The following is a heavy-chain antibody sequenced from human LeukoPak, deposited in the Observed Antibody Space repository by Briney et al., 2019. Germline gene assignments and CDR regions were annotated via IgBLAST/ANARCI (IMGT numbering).Heavy chain of an antibody. V-gene: IGHV4-59*01. Sequence: SETLPLTCTVSGGSISSYYWSWIRQPPGKGLEWIGYIYYSGSTNYNPSLKSRVTISVDTSKIQFSLKLSSVTAADTAVYYCARVFEGDPGYYSPKGYYYYYGMDVWGQGTTVTVSS. CDR3: ARVFEGDPGYYSPKGYYYYYGMDV. CDR2: IYYSGST. CDR1: GGSISSYY. D-gene: IGHD3-22*01. J-gene: IGHJ6*02.